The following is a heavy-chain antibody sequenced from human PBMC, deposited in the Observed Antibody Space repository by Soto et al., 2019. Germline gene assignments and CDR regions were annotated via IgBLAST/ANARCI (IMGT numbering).Heavy chain of an antibody. J-gene: IGHJ4*02. CDR2: ISGSGDSA. CDR3: GKERRGSGWSVCNF. Sequence: PGESLRLSCTASGFPFSRYAMNWVRQGPGTRLEWVADISGSGDSARYADSVRGRVTISRDNSRDTLYLQMNSLTVDDTAVYYCGKERRGSGWSVCNFWGQGALVTVSS. V-gene: IGHV3-23*01. CDR1: GFPFSRYA. D-gene: IGHD6-19*01.